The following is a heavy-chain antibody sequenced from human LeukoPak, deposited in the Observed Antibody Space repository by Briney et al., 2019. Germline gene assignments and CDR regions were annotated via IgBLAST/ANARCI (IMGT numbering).Heavy chain of an antibody. CDR3: ARLRLSSSGWYQFFYY. J-gene: IGHJ4*02. D-gene: IGHD6-19*01. CDR2: IYPGDSDT. CDR1: GYSFSNYW. V-gene: IGHV5-51*01. Sequence: GESLKISCKGSGYSFSNYWVAWVRQMPGKGLEWMGIIYPGDSDTRCSPSFEGQVTMSADKSISTAYLQWSSLKASDTAIYYCARLRLSSSGWYQFFYYWGQGTLVTVSS.